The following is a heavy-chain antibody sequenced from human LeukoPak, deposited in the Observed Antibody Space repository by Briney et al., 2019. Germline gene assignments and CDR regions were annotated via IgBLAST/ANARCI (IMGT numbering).Heavy chain of an antibody. CDR2: ISYDGSNK. J-gene: IGHJ6*02. CDR1: GFTFSSYA. CDR3: ARVIYDFWSGLTYYYYGMDV. D-gene: IGHD3-3*01. Sequence: GGSLRLSCAASGFTFSSYAMHWVRQAPGKGLEWVAVISYDGSNKYYADSVKGRFTISRDNSKNTLYLQMNSLRAEDAAVYYCARVIYDFWSGLTYYYYGMDVWGQGTTVTVSS. V-gene: IGHV3-30-3*01.